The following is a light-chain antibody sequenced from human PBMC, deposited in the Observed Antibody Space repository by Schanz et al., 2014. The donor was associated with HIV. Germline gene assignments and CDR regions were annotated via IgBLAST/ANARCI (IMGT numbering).Light chain of an antibody. CDR3: QQTYSLPVT. CDR1: QGISSY. V-gene: IGKV1-9*01. J-gene: IGKJ1*01. CDR2: AAS. Sequence: DIQLTQSPSSLSASAGDRVTITCRASQGISSYLAWYQQKPGKAPKLLIFAASTLQSGVPSRFSGSGSGTDFTLTISSLQPEDFATYYCQQTYSLPVTFGQGTKVEIK.